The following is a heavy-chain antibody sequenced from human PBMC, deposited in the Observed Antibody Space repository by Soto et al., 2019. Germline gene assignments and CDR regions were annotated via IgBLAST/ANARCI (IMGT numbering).Heavy chain of an antibody. J-gene: IGHJ5*02. D-gene: IGHD2-15*01. CDR1: GGSISSGRFY. CDR2: IDHSGST. Sequence: SETLSLTCTVPGGSISSGRFYWGWVRQSPGKGLEWIGTIDHSGSTYTNPSLKSRVTISVDTSKNQMSLTLTSVTAADTAVYYCARHSSIISWFFAWGPGILVTVSS. V-gene: IGHV4-39*01. CDR3: ARHSSIISWFFA.